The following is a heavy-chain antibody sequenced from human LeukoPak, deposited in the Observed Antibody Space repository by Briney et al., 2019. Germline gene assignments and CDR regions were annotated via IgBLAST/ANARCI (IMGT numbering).Heavy chain of an antibody. CDR2: INPSGGST. Sequence: ASVKVSCKASGYTFTNYYLHWVRQAPGQGLEWMGIINPSGGSTSYAQKFQGRVTMTRDTSTSTVYMELSSLRSEDTAVYYCARERAYGDYVDYWGQGTLVTVSS. CDR1: GYTFTNYY. V-gene: IGHV1-46*01. J-gene: IGHJ4*02. CDR3: ARERAYGDYVDY. D-gene: IGHD4-17*01.